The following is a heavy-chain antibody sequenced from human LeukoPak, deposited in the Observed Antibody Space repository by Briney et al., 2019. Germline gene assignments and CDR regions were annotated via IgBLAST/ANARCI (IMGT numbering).Heavy chain of an antibody. D-gene: IGHD1-20*01. J-gene: IGHJ6*02. CDR2: ISYDGSNK. Sequence: GGSLRLSCAASGFTFGSCAMHWVRQAPGKGLEWVAVISYDGSNKYYADSVKGRFTISRDNSENTLYLQMNSLRAEDTAVYYCLNWKLEDGMDVWGQGTTVTVSS. CDR1: GFTFGSCA. V-gene: IGHV3-30-3*01. CDR3: LNWKLEDGMDV.